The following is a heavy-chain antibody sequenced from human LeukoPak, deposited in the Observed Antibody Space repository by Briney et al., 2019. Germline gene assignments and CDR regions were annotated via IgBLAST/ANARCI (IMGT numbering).Heavy chain of an antibody. CDR2: ISGSGGST. CDR3: APRIVATGN. J-gene: IGHJ4*02. V-gene: IGHV3-23*01. CDR1: GFTFDGYA. Sequence: GRSLRLSCAASGFTFDGYAMHWVRQAPGKGLEWVSAISGSGGSTYYADSVKGRFTISRDNSKNTLYLQMNSLRAEDTAVYYCAPRIVATGNWGQGTLVTVSS. D-gene: IGHD5-12*01.